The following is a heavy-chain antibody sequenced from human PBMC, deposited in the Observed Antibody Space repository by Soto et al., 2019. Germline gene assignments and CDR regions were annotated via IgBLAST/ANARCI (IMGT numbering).Heavy chain of an antibody. V-gene: IGHV2-5*02. D-gene: IGHD1-26*01. CDR1: GFSLSTSGVG. J-gene: IGHJ4*02. CDR2: IYWDDDK. CDR3: AHFPLVGATTFYFVY. Sequence: QITLKESGPTLVKPTQTLTLTCTFSGFSLSTSGVGVGWIRQTPGKALEWLALIYWDDDKRYSPSLKSRLTNTKDTSKNQVVLTMTNMDLVDTATYYCAHFPLVGATTFYFVYWGQGTLVTVSS.